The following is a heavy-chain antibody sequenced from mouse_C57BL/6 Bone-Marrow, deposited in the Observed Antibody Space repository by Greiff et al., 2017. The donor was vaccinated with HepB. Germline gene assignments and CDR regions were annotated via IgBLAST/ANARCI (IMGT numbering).Heavy chain of an antibody. D-gene: IGHD6-1*01. Sequence: VQLQESGAELARPGASVKLSCKASGYTFTSYGISWVKQRTGQGLEWIGEIYPRSGNTYYNEKFKGKATLTADKSSSTAYMELRSLTSEDSAVYFCAREGQLYYFDYWGQGTTLTVSS. J-gene: IGHJ2*01. CDR1: GYTFTSYG. CDR3: AREGQLYYFDY. V-gene: IGHV1-81*01. CDR2: IYPRSGNT.